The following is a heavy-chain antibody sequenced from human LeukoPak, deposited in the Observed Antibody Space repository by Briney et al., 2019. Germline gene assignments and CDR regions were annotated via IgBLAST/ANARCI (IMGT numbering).Heavy chain of an antibody. CDR1: GGSISSGGYY. V-gene: IGHV4-31*03. D-gene: IGHD3-10*01. J-gene: IGHJ6*02. Sequence: SQTLSLTCTVSGGSISSGGYYWSWIRQHPGKGLEWIGYIYYSGSTYYNPPLKSRVTISVDTSKNQFSLKLSSVTAADTAVYYCAREIREGPYYYYGMDVWGQGTTVTVSS. CDR3: AREIREGPYYYYGMDV. CDR2: IYYSGST.